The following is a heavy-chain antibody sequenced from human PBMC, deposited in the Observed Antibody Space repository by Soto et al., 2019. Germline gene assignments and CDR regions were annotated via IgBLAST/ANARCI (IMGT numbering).Heavy chain of an antibody. CDR2: ISHSGTT. J-gene: IGHJ4*02. D-gene: IGHD6-13*01. CDR1: GDSFTIDSYY. Sequence: QLQLQESGPGLVKPSEPLSLTCTVSGDSFTIDSYYWAWIRQPPGKGLEWLGTISHSGTTFHNPSLKSRLTMSVDTPKNQFSLNLSSVTAADTALYYCARHSDKYVSSWYGLGYWGQGTLVTVSS. V-gene: IGHV4-39*01. CDR3: ARHSDKYVSSWYGLGY.